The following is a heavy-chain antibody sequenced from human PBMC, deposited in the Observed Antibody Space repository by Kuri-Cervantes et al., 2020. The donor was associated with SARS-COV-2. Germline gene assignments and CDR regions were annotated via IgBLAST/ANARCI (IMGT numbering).Heavy chain of an antibody. D-gene: IGHD3-9*01. CDR3: ARDTYYDILTGYSPLGFDP. J-gene: IGHJ5*02. CDR1: GDSIRSTSYY. CDR2: IYYSGST. Sequence: SETLSLTCSVSGDSIRSTSYYWGWIRQPPGKGLEWIGNIYYSGSTNYNPSLKSRVTMSVDTSKNQFSLKLSSVTAADTAVYYCARDTYYDILTGYSPLGFDPWGQGTLVTVSS. V-gene: IGHV4-39*07.